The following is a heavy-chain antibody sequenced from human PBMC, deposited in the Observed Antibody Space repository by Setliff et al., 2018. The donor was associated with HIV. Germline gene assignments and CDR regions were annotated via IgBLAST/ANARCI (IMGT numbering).Heavy chain of an antibody. CDR3: ARQAWHYDRDGYFIDY. CDR2: IYARGST. D-gene: IGHD3-22*01. V-gene: IGHV4-38-2*01. CDR1: GYAISSGYY. Sequence: SETLSLTCAVSGYAISSGYYWGWIRRPPGKGLEWIGSIYARGSTYYNPSLKSRVTISVDTSKNQFSLKLSSATAADTAVYYCARQAWHYDRDGYFIDYWGQGMLVTVSS. J-gene: IGHJ4*02.